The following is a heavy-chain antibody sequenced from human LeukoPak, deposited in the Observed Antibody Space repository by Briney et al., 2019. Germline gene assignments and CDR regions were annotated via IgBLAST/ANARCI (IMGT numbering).Heavy chain of an antibody. J-gene: IGHJ4*02. D-gene: IGHD2-21*02. CDR1: GGSFSPYY. CDR2: INHSGST. CDR3: ARGGFYCGGDCYVDY. V-gene: IGHV4-34*01. Sequence: SETLSLTCAVYGGSFSPYYWSWVRQPPGKGLEWIGEINHSGSTNYNPSLKSRVTISVDTSKNQFSLKLSSVTAADTAVYYCARGGFYCGGDCYVDYWGQGTLVTVSS.